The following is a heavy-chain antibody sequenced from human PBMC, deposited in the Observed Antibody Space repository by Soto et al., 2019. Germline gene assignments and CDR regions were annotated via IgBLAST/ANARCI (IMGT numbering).Heavy chain of an antibody. D-gene: IGHD2-2*03. Sequence: PSETLSLTCTVSGGSISSYYWSWIRQPPGKGLEWIGYIYYSGSTNYNPSLKSRVTISVDTSKNQFSLKLSSVTAADTAVYYCARVGGYCSSTSCYEPAFDIWGQGTMVTVS. CDR3: ARVGGYCSSTSCYEPAFDI. CDR1: GGSISSYY. V-gene: IGHV4-59*01. J-gene: IGHJ3*02. CDR2: IYYSGST.